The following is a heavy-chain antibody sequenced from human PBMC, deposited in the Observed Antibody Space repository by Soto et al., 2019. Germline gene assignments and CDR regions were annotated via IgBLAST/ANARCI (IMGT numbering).Heavy chain of an antibody. J-gene: IGHJ5*02. CDR3: AREGEVCGGRCWTYSLFDP. CDR2: LNVGNGNT. CDR1: GYTFTSYP. V-gene: IGHV1-3*01. D-gene: IGHD2-15*01. Sequence: QVHLVQSGAEVREPGASVKVSCTASGYTFTSYPLHWVRQAPGQRLEWMGRLNVGNGNTDYSQNFQGRVTFTRDTCASTAYLELSSLPSEDTAVYYCAREGEVCGGRCWTYSLFDPGGQGTLVSVSS.